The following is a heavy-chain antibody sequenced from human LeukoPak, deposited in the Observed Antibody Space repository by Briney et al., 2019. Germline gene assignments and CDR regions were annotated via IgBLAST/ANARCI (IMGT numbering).Heavy chain of an antibody. V-gene: IGHV4-34*01. D-gene: IGHD3-10*01. Sequence: TASETLSLTCTVSGGSISGYYWSWIRQPPGKGLEWIGEINHSGSTNYNPSLKSRVTISVDTSKNQFSLKLSSVTAADTAVYYCARTPYYYGSGSPHNWFDPWGQGTLVTVSS. CDR1: GGSISGYY. CDR3: ARTPYYYGSGSPHNWFDP. J-gene: IGHJ5*02. CDR2: INHSGST.